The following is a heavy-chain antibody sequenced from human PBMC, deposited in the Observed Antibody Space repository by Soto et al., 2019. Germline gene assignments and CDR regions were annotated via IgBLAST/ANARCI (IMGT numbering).Heavy chain of an antibody. CDR1: GFTFGSYE. CDR3: ARAPRNYYYYGLDV. CDR2: IDNSGTTR. V-gene: IGHV3-48*03. Sequence: GSLRLSCAVSGFTFGSYEMNWVRQAPGKGLEWISSIDNSGTTRDYADSVKGRFTISRDNAKNSLYLQMNSLRVEDTAVYFCARAPRNYYYYGLDVWGQGTTVTVSS. J-gene: IGHJ6*02.